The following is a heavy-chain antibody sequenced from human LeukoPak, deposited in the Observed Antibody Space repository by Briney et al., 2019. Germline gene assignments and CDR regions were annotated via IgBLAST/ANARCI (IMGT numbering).Heavy chain of an antibody. CDR2: ISGSGGST. Sequence: PGGSLRLSCAASGFTFSSYAMSWVRQAPGKGLEWVSAISGSGGSTYYADSVKGRLAISRDNSKNTLYLQMNSLRAEDTAVYYCAKDTVPAAMYYYYYMDVWGKGTTVTVSS. CDR1: GFTFSSYA. D-gene: IGHD2-2*01. J-gene: IGHJ6*03. V-gene: IGHV3-23*01. CDR3: AKDTVPAAMYYYYYMDV.